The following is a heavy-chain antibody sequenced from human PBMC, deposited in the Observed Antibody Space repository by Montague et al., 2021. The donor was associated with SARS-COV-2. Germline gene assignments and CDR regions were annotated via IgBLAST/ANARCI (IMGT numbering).Heavy chain of an antibody. CDR2: TYYRSKWYH. CDR3: AITTTRMLYPENAFDI. CDR1: GDSVCSNTAT. Sequence: CAISGDSVCSNTATWNWIRQSPSRDLEWLGRTYYRSKWYHDYAISLKSRIPINPDTSKNQFSLQLSSVAPEDTAVFYCAITTTRMLYPENAFDIWGQGKMVTVSS. J-gene: IGHJ3*02. V-gene: IGHV6-1*01. D-gene: IGHD2-15*01.